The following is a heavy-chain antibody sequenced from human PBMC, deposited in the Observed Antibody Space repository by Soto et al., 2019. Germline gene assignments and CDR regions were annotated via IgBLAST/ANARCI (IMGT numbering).Heavy chain of an antibody. J-gene: IGHJ4*02. V-gene: IGHV2-5*02. CDR3: AHTAPEAAGLFDY. D-gene: IGHD6-13*01. Sequence: QITLKESGPTLVKPTQTLTLTCTFSGFSLSTSGVGVGWIRQPPGKALECLVVIYWDDDKRYSPSLKRRVTISKDTSKNQVVLRMTNMDPADTATYFCAHTAPEAAGLFDYWGQGTLVTVSS. CDR1: GFSLSTSGVG. CDR2: IYWDDDK.